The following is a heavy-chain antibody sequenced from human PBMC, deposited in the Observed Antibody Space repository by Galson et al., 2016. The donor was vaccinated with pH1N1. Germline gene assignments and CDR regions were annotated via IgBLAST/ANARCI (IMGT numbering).Heavy chain of an antibody. D-gene: IGHD3-16*02. V-gene: IGHV3-7*01. CDR2: IKEDGNEK. CDR3: ARAIGSRSSY. J-gene: IGHJ4*02. CDR1: GFTFSNYW. Sequence: SLRLSCAAPGFTFSNYWMHWVRQVPGKGLEWVADIKEDGNEKYYVDSVRGRFTISRDNAKNSLYLQMNSLRDEDTALYYCARAIGSRSSYWGQGTLVTVSS.